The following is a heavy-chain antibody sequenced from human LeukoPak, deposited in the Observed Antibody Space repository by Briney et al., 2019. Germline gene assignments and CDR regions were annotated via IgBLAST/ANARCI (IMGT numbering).Heavy chain of an antibody. CDR2: IYGSGNT. Sequence: SGTLSLTCTVSSGAISTSHWLSWVRQPPGKGLEWIGEIYGSGNTNYNPSLKSRVTMSVDKTRIHLSLKLHSVTAADTAVYYCARDCSGGSCYGAFDIWGQGTMVTVSS. CDR1: SGAISTSHW. CDR3: ARDCSGGSCYGAFDI. D-gene: IGHD2-15*01. V-gene: IGHV4-4*02. J-gene: IGHJ3*02.